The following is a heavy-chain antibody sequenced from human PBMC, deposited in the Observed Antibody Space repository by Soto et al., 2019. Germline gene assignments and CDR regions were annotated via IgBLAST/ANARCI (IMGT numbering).Heavy chain of an antibody. J-gene: IGHJ4*02. CDR1: GGTFSSYT. CDR2: IIPILGIA. V-gene: IGHV1-69*02. CDR3: AGPNPRRGSGFLFDS. Sequence: QVQLVQSGAEVKKPGSSVKVSCKASGGTFSSYTISWVRQAPGQGLEWMGRIIPILGIANYAQKFQGRVTITADKSTSTAYMELSSLRSEDTAVYYCAGPNPRRGSGFLFDSWGQGTLVTVSS. D-gene: IGHD2-21*01.